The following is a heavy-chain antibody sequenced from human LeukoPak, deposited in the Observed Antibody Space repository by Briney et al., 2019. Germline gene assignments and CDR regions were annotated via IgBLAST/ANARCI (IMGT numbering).Heavy chain of an antibody. D-gene: IGHD1-26*01. CDR1: GGSISSSTYY. CDR3: AADYSGNYHVEFDY. J-gene: IGHJ4*02. Sequence: SETLSLTCTVSGGSISSSTYYCGWIRQPPGKGLEWIGSISYTGSTYYNPSLKSRVTISVDTSKNQFSLKLSSVTAADTAVYYCAADYSGNYHVEFDYWGQGTLVTVSS. V-gene: IGHV4-39*07. CDR2: ISYTGST.